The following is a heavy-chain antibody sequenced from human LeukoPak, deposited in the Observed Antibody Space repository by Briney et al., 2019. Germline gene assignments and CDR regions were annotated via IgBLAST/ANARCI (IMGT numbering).Heavy chain of an antibody. CDR2: ISAYNGNT. CDR3: ARSYYDFWSGYYIDEYYFDY. V-gene: IGHV1-18*01. D-gene: IGHD3-3*01. CDR1: GGTFSSYA. J-gene: IGHJ4*02. Sequence: GASVKVSCKASGGTFSSYAISWVRQAPGQGLEWMGWISAYNGNTNYAQKLQGRVTMTTDTSTSTAYVELRSLRSDDTAVYYCARSYYDFWSGYYIDEYYFDYWGQGTLVTVSP.